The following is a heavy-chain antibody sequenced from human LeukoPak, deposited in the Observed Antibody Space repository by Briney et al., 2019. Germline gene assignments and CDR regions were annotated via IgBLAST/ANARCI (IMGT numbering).Heavy chain of an antibody. CDR2: TRNKANSYTT. CDR1: GFTFSDHY. J-gene: IGHJ5*02. D-gene: IGHD3-10*01. Sequence: PGGSLRLSCAASGFTFSDHYMDWVRQAPGKGLEWIGRTRNKANSYTTEYAASVKGRFTISRDDSKNSLHLQMNSLRAEDTAVYYCAKPVSWSRTGTLGDWFDPWGQGTLVTVSS. CDR3: AKPVSWSRTGTLGDWFDP. V-gene: IGHV3-72*01.